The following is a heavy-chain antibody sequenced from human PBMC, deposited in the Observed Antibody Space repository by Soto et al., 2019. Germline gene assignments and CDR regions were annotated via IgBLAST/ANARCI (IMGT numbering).Heavy chain of an antibody. Sequence: SVKVSCKAFGGTFSSYAICWVRQAPGQGLEWMGGIIPMFDSTNYAQEFQGRVTITADESTSTAFMELSSLRSEDTAVYYCARRVVVTSVRDIAYYYYGLDVWGQGTTVTVSS. D-gene: IGHD2-21*02. CDR2: IIPMFDST. CDR1: GGTFSSYA. J-gene: IGHJ6*02. CDR3: ARRVVVTSVRDIAYYYYGLDV. V-gene: IGHV1-69*13.